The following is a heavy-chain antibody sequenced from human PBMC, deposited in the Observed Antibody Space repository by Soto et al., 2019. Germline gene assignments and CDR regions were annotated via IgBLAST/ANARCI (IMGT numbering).Heavy chain of an antibody. CDR2: INPATGAA. J-gene: IGHJ3*02. Sequence: QLHLVQSGAVVKKPGASVTVSCSASGYPVTAYYMHWVRQAPGRGLEWMGGINPATGAAKYTQTFPGRVTVSRDASTSTMFMELSGLTSGDTAVFNCARGGGVGVAGSAAFDMWGQGTLVTVSS. D-gene: IGHD3-3*01. CDR3: ARGGGVGVAGSAAFDM. CDR1: GYPVTAYY. V-gene: IGHV1-2*02.